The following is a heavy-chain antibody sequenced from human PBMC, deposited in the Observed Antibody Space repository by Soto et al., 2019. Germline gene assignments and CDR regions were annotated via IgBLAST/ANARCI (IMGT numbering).Heavy chain of an antibody. J-gene: IGHJ5*02. D-gene: IGHD6-19*01. V-gene: IGHV3-23*01. CDR3: AKYRQYLSSGWPQNLRKGEFDP. CDR2: ISGSGGST. CDR1: GFTFSSYA. Sequence: GGSLRLSCAASGFTFSSYAMSWVRQAPGKGLEWVSAISGSGGSTYYADSVKGRFTISRDNSKNTLYLQMNSLRAEDTAVYYCAKYRQYLSSGWPQNLRKGEFDPWGQGTLVTVSS.